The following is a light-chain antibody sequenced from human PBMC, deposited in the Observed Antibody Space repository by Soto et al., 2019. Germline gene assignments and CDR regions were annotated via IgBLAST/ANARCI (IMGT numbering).Light chain of an antibody. J-gene: IGKJ5*01. CDR2: GAF. CDR3: QQYGSSPHIT. Sequence: ELVLTQSPGTLSLSPGERDTLSCRASQSVSSSYLAWYPQKPGQAPRLLIYGAFSRATGIPDRFSGSGSGTDFTLTISRLEPEDFAVYYCQQYGSSPHITFGQGTRLEIK. V-gene: IGKV3-20*01. CDR1: QSVSSSY.